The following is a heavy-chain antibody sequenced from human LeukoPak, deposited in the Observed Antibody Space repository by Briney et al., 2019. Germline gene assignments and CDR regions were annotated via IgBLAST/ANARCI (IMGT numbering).Heavy chain of an antibody. V-gene: IGHV3-48*01. CDR2: ISSSSYTI. CDR3: ARGQYDILTGLPLPDS. CDR1: GFTFSSYN. J-gene: IGHJ4*02. D-gene: IGHD3-9*01. Sequence: GGSLRLSCVVSGFTFSSYNFNWVRQAPGKGLEWVSYISSSSYTIYYADSVKGRFTISRDNAKNSLYLQMNSLRPEDTAVYYCARGQYDILTGLPLPDSWGQGTLVTVSS.